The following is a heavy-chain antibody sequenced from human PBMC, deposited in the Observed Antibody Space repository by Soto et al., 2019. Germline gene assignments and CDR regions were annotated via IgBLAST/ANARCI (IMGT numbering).Heavy chain of an antibody. J-gene: IGHJ6*02. CDR2: INSDGSST. V-gene: IGHV3-74*01. CDR3: VRAIGHYGMDV. Sequence: XVSLRLSCVASGFIFSNCCMHWVRQAPGMGLVWVSHINSDGSSTTYADSVKGRFTISRDNAKNTLYLQMNSLRAEETAVYYCVRAIGHYGMDVWGRGTTVTVSS. D-gene: IGHD3-22*01. CDR1: GFIFSNCC.